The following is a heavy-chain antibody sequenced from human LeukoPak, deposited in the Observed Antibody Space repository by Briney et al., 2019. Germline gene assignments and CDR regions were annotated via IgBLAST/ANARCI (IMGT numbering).Heavy chain of an antibody. D-gene: IGHD3-22*01. V-gene: IGHV4-4*07. CDR1: GCSISSYY. CDR3: ARGGYYDSSGYYYLIDY. CDR2: IYTSGST. J-gene: IGHJ4*02. Sequence: VKPSETLSLTCTVSGCSISSYYWSWIRQPAGTGLEWIGRIYTSGSTNYNPSLKSRVTMSVDTSKNQFSLKLSSVTAADTAVYYCARGGYYDSSGYYYLIDYWGQGTLVTVSS.